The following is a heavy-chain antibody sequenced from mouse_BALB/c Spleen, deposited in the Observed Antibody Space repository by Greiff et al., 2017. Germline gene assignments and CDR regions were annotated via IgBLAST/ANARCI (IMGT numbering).Heavy chain of an antibody. Sequence: EVQLVESGGDLVKPGGSLKLSCAASGFTFSSYGMSWVRQTPDKRLEWVATISSGGSYTYYPDSVKGRFTISRDNAKNTLYLQMSSLKSEDTAMYYCARQELGKGYAMDYWGQGTSVTVSS. CDR1: GFTFSSYG. CDR3: ARQELGKGYAMDY. V-gene: IGHV5-6*01. J-gene: IGHJ4*01. D-gene: IGHD4-1*01. CDR2: ISSGGSYT.